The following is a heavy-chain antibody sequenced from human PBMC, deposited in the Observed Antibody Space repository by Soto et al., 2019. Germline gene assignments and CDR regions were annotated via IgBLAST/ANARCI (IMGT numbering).Heavy chain of an antibody. J-gene: IGHJ6*02. Sequence: GASVKVSCKASGGTFSSYAISWVRHAPGQGLEWMGGIIPIFGTANYAQKFQGRVTITADESTSTAYMELSSLRSEDTAVYYCANNGEYYYCCMLVWGQGTPITGSS. CDR2: IIPIFGTA. V-gene: IGHV1-69*13. D-gene: IGHD4-17*01. CDR3: ANNGEYYYCCMLV. CDR1: GGTFSSYA.